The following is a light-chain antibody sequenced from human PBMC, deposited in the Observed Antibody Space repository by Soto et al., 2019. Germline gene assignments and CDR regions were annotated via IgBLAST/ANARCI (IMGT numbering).Light chain of an antibody. CDR2: DAS. Sequence: EIVLTQSPAILSLSPGERATLSCRASQSVSSYLAWYQQKPGQPPSLLIFDASSRATGVPARFSGSGSGTDFTLTISSLEPEDFSVYYCQQRNNWSFGPGTKVEMK. CDR1: QSVSSY. V-gene: IGKV3-11*01. CDR3: QQRNNWS. J-gene: IGKJ3*01.